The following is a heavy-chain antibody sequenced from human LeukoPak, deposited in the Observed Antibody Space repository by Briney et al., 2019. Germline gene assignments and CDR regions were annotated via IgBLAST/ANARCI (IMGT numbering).Heavy chain of an antibody. Sequence: GASVKVSCKASGYTFTAYYIHWVRQAPGQGLEWMGWISPYTGGRNYAQKFQGRLTKTQDTSSNTVYMDLNRLTSDDTAVYYCARDHNSENWGSLGRWGQGTLVTVSS. D-gene: IGHD7-27*01. V-gene: IGHV1-2*02. CDR2: ISPYTGGR. J-gene: IGHJ4*02. CDR1: GYTFTAYY. CDR3: ARDHNSENWGSLGR.